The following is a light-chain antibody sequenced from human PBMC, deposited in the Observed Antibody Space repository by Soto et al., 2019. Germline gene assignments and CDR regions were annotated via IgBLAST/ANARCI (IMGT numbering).Light chain of an antibody. CDR2: GAS. Sequence: EIVMTQSPATLSVSPGERATLSCRASQSVSSNLAWYQQKPGQAPRLLIYGASTRATGIPARFSGSGSGTAFTLTISSLQSADFAVYYCQQYNNWPFPSWTFGQGTKVEIK. CDR1: QSVSSN. J-gene: IGKJ1*01. CDR3: QQYNNWPFPSWT. V-gene: IGKV3-15*01.